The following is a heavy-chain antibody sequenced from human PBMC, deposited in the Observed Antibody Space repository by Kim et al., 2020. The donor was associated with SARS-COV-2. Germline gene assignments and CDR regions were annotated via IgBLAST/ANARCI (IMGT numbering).Heavy chain of an antibody. V-gene: IGHV3-73*01. J-gene: IGHJ3*02. Sequence: SVEGRFTISRDNSKNTAYLQMKSLRTEDTAVYYCARGVVTSLGFCDAFDIWGQGTMVTVSS. CDR3: ARGVVTSLGFCDAFDI. D-gene: IGHD1-26*01.